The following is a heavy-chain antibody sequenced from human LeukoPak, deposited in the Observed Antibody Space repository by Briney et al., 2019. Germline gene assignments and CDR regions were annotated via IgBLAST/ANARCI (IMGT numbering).Heavy chain of an antibody. CDR1: GYSFTGYY. CDR3: ASIISSWYYFDY. V-gene: IGHV1-2*02. CDR2: INSNSGGT. D-gene: IGHD6-13*01. Sequence: ASVKVSCKASGYSFTGYYMHWVRQAPGQGLEWMGWINSNSGGTNYAQTFQGRVTMTRDTSISTAYMELSRLTSDDTAVYFCASIISSWYYFDYWGQGTLVTVSS. J-gene: IGHJ4*02.